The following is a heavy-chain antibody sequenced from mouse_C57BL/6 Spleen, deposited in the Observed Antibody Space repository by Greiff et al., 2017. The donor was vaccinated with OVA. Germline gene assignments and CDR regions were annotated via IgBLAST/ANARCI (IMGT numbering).Heavy chain of an antibody. D-gene: IGHD4-1*01. V-gene: IGHV1-4*01. CDR3: ARELGQGY. J-gene: IGHJ2*01. CDR2: INPTGVYT. Sequence: QVQLQQSGAELARPGASVKMSCKASGYTFTSYTMHWVKQRPDQGLDWIGYINPTGVYTKYNKKFKDKATLTADKSSSTAYMQLSGLTSEDSAVYYCARELGQGYWGQGTTLTVSS. CDR1: GYTFTSYT.